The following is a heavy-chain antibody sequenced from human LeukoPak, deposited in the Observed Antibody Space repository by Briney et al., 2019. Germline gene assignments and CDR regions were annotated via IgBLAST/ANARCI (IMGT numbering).Heavy chain of an antibody. Sequence: GGSLRLSCAASGFTFISYSMNWVRQAPGKGLEWVSAISGSGGSTYYADSVKGRFTISRDNSKNTLYLQMNSLRAEDTAVYYCAKSRAYYYDSSDYYFDYWGQGTLVTVSS. CDR2: ISGSGGST. J-gene: IGHJ4*02. CDR3: AKSRAYYYDSSDYYFDY. V-gene: IGHV3-23*01. CDR1: GFTFISYS. D-gene: IGHD3-22*01.